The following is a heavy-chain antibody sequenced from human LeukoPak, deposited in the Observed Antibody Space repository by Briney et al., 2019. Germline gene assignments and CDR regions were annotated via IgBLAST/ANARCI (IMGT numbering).Heavy chain of an antibody. Sequence: GGSLRLSCAASGFTFSGYWMHWVRQAPGTGLVWVSHINSDGSSTSYADSVKGRFTISRDNAKSTLYLQMSSLRAEDTAVYYCARELDGYNHFDYWGQGTLVTVSS. J-gene: IGHJ4*02. D-gene: IGHD5-24*01. CDR1: GFTFSGYW. CDR3: ARELDGYNHFDY. CDR2: INSDGSST. V-gene: IGHV3-74*01.